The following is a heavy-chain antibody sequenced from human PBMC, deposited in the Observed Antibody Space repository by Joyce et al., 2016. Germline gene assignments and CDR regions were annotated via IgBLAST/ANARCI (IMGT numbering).Heavy chain of an antibody. CDR2: IQTSGTT. V-gene: IGHV4-4*07. D-gene: IGHD6-19*01. Sequence: QVQLQESGPGLVKPSETLSLICTVSGDSFNNYYWTWIRQPAGKGLEWIGRIQTSGTTYYNPSLKSRVTMSIDTSKIQFSLRLSSVTAADTAVYFCARDRAGTGTGWFDPWGQGTLVTVSS. J-gene: IGHJ5*02. CDR3: ARDRAGTGTGWFDP. CDR1: GDSFNNYY.